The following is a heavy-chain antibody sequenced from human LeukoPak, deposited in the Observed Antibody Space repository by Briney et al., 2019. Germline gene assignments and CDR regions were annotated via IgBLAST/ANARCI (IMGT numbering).Heavy chain of an antibody. V-gene: IGHV5-51*01. D-gene: IGHD2-2*02. CDR3: ARGPYAYTSSATLGSYNWFDP. CDR1: GSRFPNYW. Sequence: GASLQISCKGSGSRFPNYWIGWVRPMPGKGLEWMGMIYPGDSHTRYSPSFQDQVTISVDKSISTAYLQWSSLKASDTAMYYCARGPYAYTSSATLGSYNWFDPWGQGSLVTVSS. CDR2: IYPGDSHT. J-gene: IGHJ5*02.